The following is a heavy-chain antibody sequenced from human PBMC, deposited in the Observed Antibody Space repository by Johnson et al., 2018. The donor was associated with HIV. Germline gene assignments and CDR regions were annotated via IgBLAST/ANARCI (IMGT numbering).Heavy chain of an antibody. D-gene: IGHD1-26*01. CDR3: AKDRSMDDAFDV. CDR2: INSDGGST. J-gene: IGHJ3*01. Sequence: EVQLVESGGGLVQPGGSQRLSCAVSGFTFNTYWMHWVRQAPGKGLVWVARINSDGGSTSYVDSVKGRFTISRDNARNTLYLQMNSLRAEDTAVYYCAKDRSMDDAFDVWGQGTMVTVSS. CDR1: GFTFNTYW. V-gene: IGHV3-74*01.